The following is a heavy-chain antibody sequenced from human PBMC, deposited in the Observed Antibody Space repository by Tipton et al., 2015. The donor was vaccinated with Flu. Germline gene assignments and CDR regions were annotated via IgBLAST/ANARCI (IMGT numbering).Heavy chain of an antibody. CDR3: ARRDFSNYVSDPKNWFDP. D-gene: IGHD4-11*01. Sequence: TLSLTCTVSGGSISSSSYYWGWIRQPPGKGLEWIGSIYYSGSTYYNPSLKSRVTISVDTSKNQFSLEMRSVTAADMAVYYCARRDFSNYVSDPKNWFDPWGQGTLVTVSS. V-gene: IGHV4-39*01. CDR2: IYYSGST. CDR1: GGSISSSSYY. J-gene: IGHJ5*02.